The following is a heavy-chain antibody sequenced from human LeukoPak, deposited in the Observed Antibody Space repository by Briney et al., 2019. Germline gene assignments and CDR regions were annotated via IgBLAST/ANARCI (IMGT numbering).Heavy chain of an antibody. Sequence: PGGSLRLSCAAPGFTFSNDAMAWVRQAPGKGLEWVSAITGSGVNIYYADSVKGRFTISRDNSKNTVYLQMNSLRAEDTAVYYCAKDPYGTRYFDYWGQGTLVTVSS. CDR1: GFTFSNDA. J-gene: IGHJ4*02. CDR3: AKDPYGTRYFDY. CDR2: ITGSGVNI. V-gene: IGHV3-23*01. D-gene: IGHD2-2*01.